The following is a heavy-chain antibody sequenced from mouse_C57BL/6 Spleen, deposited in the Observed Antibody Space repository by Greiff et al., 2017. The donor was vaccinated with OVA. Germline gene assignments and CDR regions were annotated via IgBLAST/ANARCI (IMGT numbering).Heavy chain of an antibody. J-gene: IGHJ2*01. CDR2: IDPSDSET. Sequence: QVQLQQPGAELVRPGSSVKLSCKASGYTFTSYWMHWVKQRPIQGLEWIGNIDPSDSETHYTQKFKDKATLTVDKSSSTAYMQLSSLTSEDSAVYYCARSTAQATRYYFDYWGQGTTLTVSS. CDR3: ARSTAQATRYYFDY. V-gene: IGHV1-52*01. CDR1: GYTFTSYW. D-gene: IGHD3-2*02.